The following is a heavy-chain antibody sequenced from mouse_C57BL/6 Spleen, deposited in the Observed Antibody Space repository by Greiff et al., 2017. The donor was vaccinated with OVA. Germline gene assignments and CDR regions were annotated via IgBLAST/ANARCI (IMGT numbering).Heavy chain of an antibody. CDR2: IDPSDSYT. Sequence: QVQLQQPGAELVMPGASVKLSCKASGYTFTSYWMHWVKQRPGQGLEWIGEIDPSDSYTNYNQKFKGKSTLTVDKSSSTAYMQLSSLTSEDSAVYYCARSNYEDAMDYWGQGTSVTVSS. V-gene: IGHV1-69*01. CDR3: ARSNYEDAMDY. D-gene: IGHD2-5*01. J-gene: IGHJ4*01. CDR1: GYTFTSYW.